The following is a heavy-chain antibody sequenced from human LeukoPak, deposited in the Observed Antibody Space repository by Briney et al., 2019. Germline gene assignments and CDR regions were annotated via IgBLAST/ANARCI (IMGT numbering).Heavy chain of an antibody. J-gene: IGHJ3*02. V-gene: IGHV3-30*02. CDR2: IRYDGSNK. CDR1: GFTFSNYG. D-gene: IGHD2-2*01. CDR3: ARPQLPPATNDAFDI. Sequence: GGSLRLSCAASGFTFSNYGMHWVRQAPGKGLEWVAFIRYDGSNKYYADSVKGRFTVSRGNSKNTLYLQMNSLRAEDTAVYYCARPQLPPATNDAFDIWGQGTMVRVSS.